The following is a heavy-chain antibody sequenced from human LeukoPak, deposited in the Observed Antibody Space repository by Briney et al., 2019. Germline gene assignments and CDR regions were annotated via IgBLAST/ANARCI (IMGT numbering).Heavy chain of an antibody. CDR3: AREGAYDSSGGVNC. Sequence: GGSLRLSCAASGFTFSGYSMNWVRQAPGKGLEWVSSISSSSSYIYYADSVKGRFTISRDNAKNSLYLQMNSLRAEDTAVYYCAREGAYDSSGGVNCWGQGTLVTVSS. V-gene: IGHV3-21*01. D-gene: IGHD3-22*01. CDR2: ISSSSSYI. J-gene: IGHJ4*02. CDR1: GFTFSGYS.